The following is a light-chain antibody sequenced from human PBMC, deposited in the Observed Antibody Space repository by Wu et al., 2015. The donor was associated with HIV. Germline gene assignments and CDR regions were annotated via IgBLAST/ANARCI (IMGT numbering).Light chain of an antibody. CDR2: GAS. J-gene: IGKJ1*01. CDR3: QQYDVWRT. CDR1: QSVSSN. Sequence: EIVMTQSPATLSVSPGERATLSCRASQSVSSNLAWYQQKPGQAPRLLIYGASSRATGIPARFGGSGSGTKFTFTISGLQSEDFAVYYCQQYDVWRTFGQGTRVEVK. V-gene: IGKV3-15*01.